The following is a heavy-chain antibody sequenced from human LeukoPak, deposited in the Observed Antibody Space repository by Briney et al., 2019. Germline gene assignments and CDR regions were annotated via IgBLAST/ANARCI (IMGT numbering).Heavy chain of an antibody. Sequence: ASVKVSCKASGYTFTDYYMHWVRQAPGQGLEWMGWINPNSGGTNYAQEFQGRVTMTGDTSISTAYLELSRLTSDDTAVYFCARSPPQDSYNSRWDLDNWGQGTLVTVSS. V-gene: IGHV1-2*02. CDR3: ARSPPQDSYNSRWDLDN. CDR1: GYTFTDYY. CDR2: INPNSGGT. J-gene: IGHJ4*02. D-gene: IGHD6-13*01.